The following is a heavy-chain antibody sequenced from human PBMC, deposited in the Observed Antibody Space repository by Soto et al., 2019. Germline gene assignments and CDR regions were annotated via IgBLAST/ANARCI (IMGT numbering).Heavy chain of an antibody. Sequence: GGPLRLSCAASGFTFSSYSMNWVRKAPGKGLEWVSYISSSSSTIYYADSVKGRFTISRDNAKNSLYLQMNSLRAEDTAVYYCAREGSSGWNGLNWFDPWGQGTLVTVSS. CDR1: GFTFSSYS. D-gene: IGHD6-19*01. CDR2: ISSSSSTI. V-gene: IGHV3-48*01. CDR3: AREGSSGWNGLNWFDP. J-gene: IGHJ5*02.